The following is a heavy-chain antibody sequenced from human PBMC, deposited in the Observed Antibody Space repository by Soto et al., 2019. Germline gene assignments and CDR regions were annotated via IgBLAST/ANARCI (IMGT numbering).Heavy chain of an antibody. J-gene: IGHJ5*02. D-gene: IGHD1-7*01. Sequence: EVQLLESGGDLVQPGGSLRLSCAASGFTFSSYAMTWVRQAPGKGLEWVSAISGGGSSTYYVDSVKGRFTISSDNSENTMYLQMHSLRVDATAIYFCARDLPGELLPTSSDAWGQGILVTVSS. V-gene: IGHV3-23*01. CDR2: ISGGGSST. CDR1: GFTFSSYA. CDR3: ARDLPGELLPTSSDA.